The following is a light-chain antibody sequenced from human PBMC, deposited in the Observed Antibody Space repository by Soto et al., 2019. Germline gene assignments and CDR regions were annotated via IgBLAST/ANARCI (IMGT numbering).Light chain of an antibody. J-gene: IGKJ1*01. CDR2: DAS. CDR1: QSIYNK. Sequence: EIVMTQSPATLSVSPGERVTLSCRASQSIYNKVAWYQQKPGQAPRLLIYDASTRATGIPARFSGSGSGTEFTLTISSLQSEDFAVYYCQQYNNWPRTFGQGTKVDIK. V-gene: IGKV3D-15*01. CDR3: QQYNNWPRT.